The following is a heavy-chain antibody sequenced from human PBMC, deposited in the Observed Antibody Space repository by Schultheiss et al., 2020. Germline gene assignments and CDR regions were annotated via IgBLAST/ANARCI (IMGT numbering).Heavy chain of an antibody. D-gene: IGHD3-3*01. V-gene: IGHV4-61*01. CDR2: IFYSGST. CDR3: ASIRFLEWHDPENGFDP. CDR1: GGSVSSGSYY. J-gene: IGHJ5*02. Sequence: SETLSLTCTVSGGSVSSGSYYWSWIRQPPVKGLEWIGYIFYSGSTNYNPSLQSRLTISLDTSKNQFSLKLSSVTAADTAVYYCASIRFLEWHDPENGFDPRGQGALVA.